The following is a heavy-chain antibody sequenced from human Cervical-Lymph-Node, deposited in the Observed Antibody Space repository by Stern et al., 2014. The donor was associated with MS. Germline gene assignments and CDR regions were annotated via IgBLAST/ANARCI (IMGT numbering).Heavy chain of an antibody. J-gene: IGHJ4*02. CDR3: ARGRNVGVNYYFDY. CDR1: GFTFSGYG. V-gene: IGHV3-33*01. CDR2: IWSDGSNP. Sequence: VQLVESGGGVVPPGKSLRLSCVASGFTFSGYGMHWVRQAPGKGLEWVAFIWSDGSNPSYADSVQGRFTIARDNLQNTLHLHMNNVTAADTARYYCARGRNVGVNYYFDYWGQGSLVTVSS. D-gene: IGHD3-16*01.